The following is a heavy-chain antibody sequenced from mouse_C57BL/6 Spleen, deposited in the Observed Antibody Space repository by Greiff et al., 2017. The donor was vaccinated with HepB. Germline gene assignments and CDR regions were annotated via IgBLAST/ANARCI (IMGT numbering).Heavy chain of an antibody. CDR1: GFTFTDYY. CDR3: ARYYYGSSYAWFAY. Sequence: EVQVVESGGGLVQPGGSLSLSCAASGFTFTDYYMSWVRQPPGKALEWLGFIRNKANGYTTEYSVSVKGRFTISRDNSQSILYLQMNALRAEDSATYYCARYYYGSSYAWFAYWGQGTLVTVSA. D-gene: IGHD1-1*01. V-gene: IGHV7-3*01. J-gene: IGHJ3*01. CDR2: IRNKANGYTT.